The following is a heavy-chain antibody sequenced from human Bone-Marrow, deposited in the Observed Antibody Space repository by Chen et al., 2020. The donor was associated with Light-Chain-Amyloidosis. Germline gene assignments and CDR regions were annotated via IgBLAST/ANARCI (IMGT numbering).Heavy chain of an antibody. D-gene: IGHD4-17*01. CDR3: ARDTLYGDRLDH. V-gene: IGHV3-53*02. J-gene: IGHJ4*02. Sequence: EVQLVETGGRLIQPGGSLRLSCAASGLTVSSNYMSWVRQAPGKGLEWVAVIYNSGKTYYTDSVKGRFTVSRDNSKNTLYLQMNSLRAEDTAVYYCARDTLYGDRLDHWGQGTLVTVSA. CDR2: IYNSGKT. CDR1: GLTVSSNY.